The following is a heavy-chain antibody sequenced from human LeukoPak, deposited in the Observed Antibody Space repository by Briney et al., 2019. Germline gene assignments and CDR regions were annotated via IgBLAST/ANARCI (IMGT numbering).Heavy chain of an antibody. CDR1: GGSISSGGYY. D-gene: IGHD3-10*01. V-gene: IGHV4-31*03. J-gene: IGHJ6*04. Sequence: SSQTLSLTCTVSGGSISSGGYYWSWIRQHPGKGLEWIGYIYYSGSTYYNPSLKSRVTISVDTSKNQFSLKLSSVTAADTAVYYRARGVGVRGVTHYYYGMDVWGKGTTVTVSS. CDR2: IYYSGST. CDR3: ARGVGVRGVTHYYYGMDV.